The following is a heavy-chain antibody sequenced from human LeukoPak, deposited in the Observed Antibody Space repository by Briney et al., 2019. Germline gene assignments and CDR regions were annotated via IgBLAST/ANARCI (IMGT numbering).Heavy chain of an antibody. V-gene: IGHV1-69*04. J-gene: IGHJ6*02. Sequence: SVKVSCKASGGTFSSYAISWVRQAPGQGLEWMGRIIPILGIANYAQKFQGRVTITADKSTSTAYMELSSLRSEDTAVYYCASRDPTTVTTHYYYYYGMDVWGQGTTVTVSS. D-gene: IGHD4-17*01. CDR3: ASRDPTTVTTHYYYYYGMDV. CDR1: GGTFSSYA. CDR2: IIPILGIA.